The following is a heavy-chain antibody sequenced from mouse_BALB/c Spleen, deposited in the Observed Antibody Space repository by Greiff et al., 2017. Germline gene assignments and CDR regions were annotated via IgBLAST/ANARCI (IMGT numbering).Heavy chain of an antibody. J-gene: IGHJ4*01. CDR2: INSNGGST. CDR1: GFTFSSYG. V-gene: IGHV5-6-3*01. D-gene: IGHD2-14*01. CDR3: ARGGYDGAMDY. Sequence: EVKLVESGGGLVQPGGSLKLSCAASGFTFSSYGMSWVRQTPDKRLELVATINSNGGSTYYPDSVKGRFTISRDNAKNTLYLQMSSLKSEDTAMYYCARGGYDGAMDYWGQGTSVTVSS.